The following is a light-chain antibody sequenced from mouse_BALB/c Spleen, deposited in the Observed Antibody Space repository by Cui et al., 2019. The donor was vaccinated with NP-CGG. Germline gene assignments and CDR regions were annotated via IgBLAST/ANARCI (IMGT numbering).Light chain of an antibody. CDR1: TGAVTTSNY. Sequence: QAVVTQESALTTPPGETVTLTCRSSTGAVTTSNYANWVQEKPDHLFTGLIGGTNNRAPGVPARFSGSLIGDKAALTITGAQTKDEAIYFCALWYSNHWVFGGGTKLTVL. V-gene: IGLV1*01. CDR2: GTN. CDR3: ALWYSNHWV. J-gene: IGLJ1*01.